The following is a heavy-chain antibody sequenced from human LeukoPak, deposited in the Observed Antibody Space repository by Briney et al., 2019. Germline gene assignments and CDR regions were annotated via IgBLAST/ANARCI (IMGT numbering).Heavy chain of an antibody. CDR1: GFTFDDYT. V-gene: IGHV3-43*01. D-gene: IGHD6-19*01. CDR2: ISWDGGST. J-gene: IGHJ4*02. Sequence: GGPLRLSCAASGFTFDDYTMHWVRQAPGKGLEWVSLISWDGGSTYYADSVKGRFTISRDNSKNSLYLQMNSLRTEDTALYYCAKDLWSSGRNYFDYWGQGTLVTVSS. CDR3: AKDLWSSGRNYFDY.